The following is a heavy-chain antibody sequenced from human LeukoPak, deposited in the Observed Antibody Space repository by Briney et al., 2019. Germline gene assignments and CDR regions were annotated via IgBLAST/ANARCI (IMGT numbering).Heavy chain of an antibody. CDR3: ARAGSSWYGGGPRNWFDP. J-gene: IGHJ5*02. D-gene: IGHD6-13*01. CDR2: ISAYNGNT. CDR1: GYTFTSYG. Sequence: GASVKVSCKASGYTFTSYGISWVRQAPGQGLEWMGWISAYNGNTNYAQKLQGRVTMTTDTSTSTAYMELRSLRSDDTAVYYCARAGSSWYGGGPRNWFDPWGQGTLVTVSS. V-gene: IGHV1-18*01.